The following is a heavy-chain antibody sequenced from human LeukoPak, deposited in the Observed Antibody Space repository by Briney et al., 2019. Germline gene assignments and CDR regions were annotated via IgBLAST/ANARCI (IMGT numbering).Heavy chain of an antibody. V-gene: IGHV3-23*01. D-gene: IGHD6-6*01. J-gene: IGHJ4*02. Sequence: GGALRLSFGASGFTLCSDAMSWGRHAPGEGVEWVSAISGSGGSTYYADSVKGRFTISRDNSKNTLYLQMNSLRAEDTAVYYCAKDRYSSSSPFDYWGQGTLVTVSS. CDR1: GFTLCSDA. CDR3: AKDRYSSSSPFDY. CDR2: ISGSGGST.